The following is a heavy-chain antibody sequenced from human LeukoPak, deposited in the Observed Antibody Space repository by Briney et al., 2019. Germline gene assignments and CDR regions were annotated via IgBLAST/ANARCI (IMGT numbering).Heavy chain of an antibody. CDR3: ARELLYYYYMDV. J-gene: IGHJ6*03. V-gene: IGHV1-2*02. Sequence: ASVKVSCKASGYTFTGYYMHWVRQAPGQGPEWMGWINPNSGGTNYAQKFQGRVTMTRDTSISTAYMELSRLRSDDTAVYYCARELLYYYYMDVWGKGTTVTISS. CDR1: GYTFTGYY. CDR2: INPNSGGT. D-gene: IGHD3-10*01.